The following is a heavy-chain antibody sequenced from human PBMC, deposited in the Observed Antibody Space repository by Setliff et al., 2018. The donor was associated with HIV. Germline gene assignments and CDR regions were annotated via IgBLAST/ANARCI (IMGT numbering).Heavy chain of an antibody. CDR2: IGTLSDT. J-gene: IGHJ4*02. CDR1: GFTFRSFD. Sequence: PGGSLRLSCAASGFTFRSFDMHWVRQAPGKGPEWVSCIGTLSDTYYPNSVKGRFTISRDNAKNSLYLQMNGLRAGDTAVYFCARAGRRHYYGSGSYAVFDYWGQGIVVTVSS. CDR3: ARAGRRHYYGSGSYAVFDY. D-gene: IGHD3-10*01. V-gene: IGHV3-13*01.